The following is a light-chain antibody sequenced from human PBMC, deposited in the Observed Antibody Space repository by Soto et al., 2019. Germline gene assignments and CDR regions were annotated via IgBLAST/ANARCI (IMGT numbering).Light chain of an antibody. J-gene: IGKJ1*01. V-gene: IGKV1-5*03. CDR3: QQYNSYWT. CDR2: KAS. Sequence: DLQMTQSPSTLSASVGDRVTITCRASQSISSWLAWYQQKPGKAPKLLIYKASSLESGVPSRFSGSGLGTEFTLTISSLQPDDFATYYCQQYNSYWTFGQGTKVEIK. CDR1: QSISSW.